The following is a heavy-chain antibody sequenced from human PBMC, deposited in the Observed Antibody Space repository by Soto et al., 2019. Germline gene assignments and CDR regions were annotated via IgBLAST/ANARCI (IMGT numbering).Heavy chain of an antibody. CDR2: ISGSGGST. J-gene: IGHJ4*02. D-gene: IGHD5-12*01. Sequence: EVQLLESGGGLVQPGGSLRLSCVASGFTFSSYAMSWVRQAPGKGLEWVSGISGSGGSTYYADSVKGRFTISRDNSKNTLYLQMNSLRAEDTAVYYCAKAHSGYVWGRYYFDYWGQGTLVTVSS. V-gene: IGHV3-23*01. CDR1: GFTFSSYA. CDR3: AKAHSGYVWGRYYFDY.